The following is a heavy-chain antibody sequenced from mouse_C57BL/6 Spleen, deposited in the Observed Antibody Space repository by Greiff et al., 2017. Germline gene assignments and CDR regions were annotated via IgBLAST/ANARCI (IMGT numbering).Heavy chain of an antibody. J-gene: IGHJ4*01. D-gene: IGHD1-1*01. CDR1: GFSFNTYA. Sequence: DAGGGLVQPKGSLKLSCAASGFSFNTYAMNWVRQAPGKGLEWVARIRSKSNNYATYYADSVKDRFTISRDDSESMLYLQMNNLKTEDTAMYYCVRQSYGDYYAMDYWGQGTSVTVSS. CDR3: VRQSYGDYYAMDY. V-gene: IGHV10-1*01. CDR2: IRSKSNNYAT.